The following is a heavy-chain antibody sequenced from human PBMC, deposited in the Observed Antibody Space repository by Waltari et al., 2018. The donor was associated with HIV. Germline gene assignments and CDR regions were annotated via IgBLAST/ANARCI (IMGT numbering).Heavy chain of an antibody. Sequence: QVQLVQSGSELKKPGASVKLSCKASGYTFTKYPLNWVRQAPGQGLEWMGCINTNTGNPTYAQGFTGRLVFSLDTSVSTTYLQISSLKAEDTAVYYCVRSGDNNRNDFWGQGTLVTVSS. J-gene: IGHJ4*02. D-gene: IGHD3-9*01. CDR2: INTNTGNP. CDR3: VRSGDNNRNDF. CDR1: GYTFTKYP. V-gene: IGHV7-4-1*02.